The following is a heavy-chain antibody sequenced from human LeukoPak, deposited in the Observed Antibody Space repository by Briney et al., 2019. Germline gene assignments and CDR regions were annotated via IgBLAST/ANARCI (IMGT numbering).Heavy chain of an antibody. Sequence: GRSLRLSCAASGFTFSSYAMHWVRQAPGKGLEWVAVISYDGSNKYYADSVKGRFTISRDNSKNTLYLQMNSLRSDDTAVYYCARAPEITMVRGVPLDYWGQGTLVTVSS. D-gene: IGHD3-10*01. CDR3: ARAPEITMVRGVPLDY. CDR2: ISYDGSNK. V-gene: IGHV3-30-3*01. J-gene: IGHJ4*02. CDR1: GFTFSSYA.